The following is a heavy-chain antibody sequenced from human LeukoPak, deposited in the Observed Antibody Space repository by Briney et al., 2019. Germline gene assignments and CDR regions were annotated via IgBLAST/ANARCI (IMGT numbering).Heavy chain of an antibody. J-gene: IGHJ6*03. D-gene: IGHD2-15*01. V-gene: IGHV4-39*07. Sequence: SETLSLTCTVSGGSISSSSYYWGWIRQLPGKGLEWIGSISYSGSTYYNPSLKSRVTISVDTSKNQFSLKLSSVTAADTAVYYCARGYCSGGSCYSYYYYNYMDVWGKGTTVTVSS. CDR1: GGSISSSSYY. CDR2: ISYSGST. CDR3: ARGYCSGGSCYSYYYYNYMDV.